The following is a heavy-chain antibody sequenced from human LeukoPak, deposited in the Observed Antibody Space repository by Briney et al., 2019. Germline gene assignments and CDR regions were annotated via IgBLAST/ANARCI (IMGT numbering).Heavy chain of an antibody. J-gene: IGHJ4*02. CDR2: LYSAGGT. CDR3: ARDRALAQFDY. D-gene: IGHD1-1*01. CDR1: GPTINANY. Sequence: PGGSLRLSCAVSGPTINANYMSWVRQAPGKGLEWVSVLYSAGGTYYADFVKGRFIISRDNSRNTLYLQMNSLTVEDTAVYFCARDRALAQFDYWGQGTLVTVSS. V-gene: IGHV3-53*01.